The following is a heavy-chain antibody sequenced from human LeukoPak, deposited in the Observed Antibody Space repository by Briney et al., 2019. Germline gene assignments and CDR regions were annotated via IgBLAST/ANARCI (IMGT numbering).Heavy chain of an antibody. CDR2: ISYDGSNK. Sequence: PGGSLRLSCAASGFTFSSYGMHWVRQAPGKGLEWVAVISYDGSNKYYADSVKGRFTISRDNSKNTLYLQMNSLRVEDTAVYYCAKGAEGYFDYWGQGTLVTVSS. J-gene: IGHJ4*02. CDR3: AKGAEGYFDY. CDR1: GFTFSSYG. V-gene: IGHV3-30*18.